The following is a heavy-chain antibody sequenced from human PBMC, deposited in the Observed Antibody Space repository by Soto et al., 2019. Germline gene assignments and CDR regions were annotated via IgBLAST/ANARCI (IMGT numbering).Heavy chain of an antibody. J-gene: IGHJ6*02. CDR3: AGADGMDV. V-gene: IGHV1-69*02. CDR1: GGTFSSYT. Sequence: QVQLVQSGAEVKKPGSSVKVSCKASGGTFSSYTISWVRQAPGQGLEWMGRIIPILGIANYAQKFQGRVPITAHKSTSTASMELSSLRSEDTAVYYCAGADGMDVWGQGTTVTVSS. CDR2: IIPILGIA.